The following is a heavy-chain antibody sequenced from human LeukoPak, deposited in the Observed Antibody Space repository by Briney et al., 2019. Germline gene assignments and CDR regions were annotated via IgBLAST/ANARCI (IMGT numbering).Heavy chain of an antibody. CDR3: ARDPNGGYIGAFEF. CDR1: GFTFTNYA. J-gene: IGHJ3*01. Sequence: PGGSLRLSCAASGFTFTNYAVMWVRQAPRQGLEWVSAITSGGAPRYADSVKGRFTISRDNSKNPLYLQMNSLRAEDTVQYFCARDPNGGYIGAFEFWGQGAGVTVSS. CDR2: ITSGGAP. D-gene: IGHD4-17*01. V-gene: IGHV3-23*01.